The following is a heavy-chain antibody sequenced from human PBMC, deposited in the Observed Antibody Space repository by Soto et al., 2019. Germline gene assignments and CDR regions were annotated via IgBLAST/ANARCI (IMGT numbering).Heavy chain of an antibody. CDR1: GSIFTGYG. D-gene: IGHD1-1*01. CDR2: IWFDGSNK. Sequence: PGGSLRLSCAAPGSIFTGYGVHWVRQAPGKGLEWVAVIWFDGSNKYYADSVEGRFTISRDNSKNMLSLQMNSLRVEYTAVFYCAREGIGGTTSRGYLAYWVKGTLVPVSP. J-gene: IGHJ4*02. CDR3: AREGIGGTTSRGYLAY. V-gene: IGHV3-33*08.